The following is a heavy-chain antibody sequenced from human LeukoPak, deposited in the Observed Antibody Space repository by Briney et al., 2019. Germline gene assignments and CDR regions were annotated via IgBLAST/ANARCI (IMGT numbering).Heavy chain of an antibody. CDR3: ARDYSYTVDV. J-gene: IGHJ6*02. D-gene: IGHD2-15*01. Sequence: GGSLRLSCAASGFPFTAYAMHWVRQAPGKGLEWVALISYDGTNKFYADSVEGRFTISRDNSKNTLYLQMNSLGADDTAVYYCARDYSYTVDVWGRGTTVSVSS. CDR2: ISYDGTNK. CDR1: GFPFTAYA. V-gene: IGHV3-30-3*01.